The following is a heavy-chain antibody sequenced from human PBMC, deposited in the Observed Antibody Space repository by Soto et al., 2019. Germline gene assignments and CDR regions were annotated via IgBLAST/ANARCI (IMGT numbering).Heavy chain of an antibody. CDR3: AREYGRTAAFDI. V-gene: IGHV3-7*03. D-gene: IGHD1-1*01. J-gene: IGHJ3*02. CDR2: IDENGRER. CDR1: GFTFSSNW. Sequence: GGSLRLSCAASGFTFSSNWIHWVRQAPGKGLEWVANIDENGRERYYVDSVKGRFSISRDNAKNSVYLQMDSLGADDTAVYYCAREYGRTAAFDIWGQGTKVTVSS.